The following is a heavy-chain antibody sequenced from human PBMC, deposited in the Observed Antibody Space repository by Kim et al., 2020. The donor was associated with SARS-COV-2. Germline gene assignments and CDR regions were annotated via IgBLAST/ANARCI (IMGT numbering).Heavy chain of an antibody. Sequence: YAKKFQGRVTMTRDTSVSTAYMELSRLGSDDTAVYYCASLSSYSSGWFDYWGQGTLVTVSS. V-gene: IGHV1-2*02. CDR3: ASLSSYSSGWFDY. J-gene: IGHJ4*02. D-gene: IGHD6-19*01.